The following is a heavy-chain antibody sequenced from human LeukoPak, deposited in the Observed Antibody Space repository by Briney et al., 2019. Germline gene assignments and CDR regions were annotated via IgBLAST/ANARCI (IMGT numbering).Heavy chain of an antibody. CDR2: IYPGDSDT. J-gene: IGHJ4*02. V-gene: IGHV5-51*01. CDR3: ATLYPFYYDSSGYPLPYFDY. D-gene: IGHD3-22*01. Sequence: GESLKISCKGSGYSFPSYWIAWVRQMPGKGLEWMGIIYPGDSDTRNSPSFQGQVTISADKSISTAYLQWSSLKASDTAMYYCATLYPFYYDSSGYPLPYFDYWGQGTLVTVSS. CDR1: GYSFPSYW.